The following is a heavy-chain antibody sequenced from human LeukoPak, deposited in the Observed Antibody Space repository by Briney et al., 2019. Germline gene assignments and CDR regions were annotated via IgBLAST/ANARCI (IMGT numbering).Heavy chain of an antibody. D-gene: IGHD6-6*01. CDR2: ITGSGDST. J-gene: IGHJ4*01. CDR1: GFTFSSNA. Sequence: HPGGSLRLSCAASGFTFSSNAMNWVRQAPGKGLEWVSGITGSGDSTYYADSVKGRFTISRDNSKNTVYLQMSSLRVEDTAVYHCGKERYGSSSVVDYWGHGTLVTVSS. CDR3: GKERYGSSSVVDY. V-gene: IGHV3-23*01.